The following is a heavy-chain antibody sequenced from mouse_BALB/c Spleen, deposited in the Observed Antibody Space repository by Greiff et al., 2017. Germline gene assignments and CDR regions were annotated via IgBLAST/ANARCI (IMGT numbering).Heavy chain of an antibody. V-gene: IGHV1-69*02. CDR1: GYTFTSYW. CDR2: IYPSDSYT. D-gene: IGHD2-14*01. CDR3: TRHYRYDDAMDY. J-gene: IGHJ4*01. Sequence: QVQLKQPGAELVRPGASVKLSCKASGYTFTSYWINWVKQRPGQGLEWIGNIYPSDSYTNYNQKFKDKATLTVDKSSSTAYMQLSSPTSEDSAVYYCTRHYRYDDAMDYWGQGTSVTVSS.